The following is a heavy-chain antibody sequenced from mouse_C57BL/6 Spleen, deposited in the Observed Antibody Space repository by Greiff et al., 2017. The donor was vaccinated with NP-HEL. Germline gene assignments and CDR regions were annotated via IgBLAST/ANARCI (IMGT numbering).Heavy chain of an antibody. CDR2: INPNNGGT. J-gene: IGHJ2*01. CDR1: GYTFTDYY. CDR3: ARGRGYYGSSYRDY. Sequence: EVQLQQSGPELVKPGASVKISCKASGYTFTDYYMNWVKQSHGKSLEWIGDINPNNGGTSYNQKFKGKATLTVDKSSSTADMELRSLTSEDSAVYYCARGRGYYGSSYRDYWGQGTTLTVSS. V-gene: IGHV1-26*01. D-gene: IGHD1-1*01.